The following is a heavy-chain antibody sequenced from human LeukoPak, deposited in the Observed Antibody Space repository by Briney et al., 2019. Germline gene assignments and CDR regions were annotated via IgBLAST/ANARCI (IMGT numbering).Heavy chain of an antibody. CDR2: LGISGDYA. V-gene: IGHV3-23*01. D-gene: IGHD3-9*01. J-gene: IGHJ4*02. CDR1: GFTLSSYA. Sequence: PGGSLRLSCVASGFTLSSYAVSWVRQAPGKGLQWGSSLGISGDYAWYAGSVKGRFTISRDSSKNTLYLQMNRLGAEDTAVYYCARGGGGNSDFLTTYPGASLSFDYWGQGALVTVSS. CDR3: ARGGGGNSDFLTTYPGASLSFDY.